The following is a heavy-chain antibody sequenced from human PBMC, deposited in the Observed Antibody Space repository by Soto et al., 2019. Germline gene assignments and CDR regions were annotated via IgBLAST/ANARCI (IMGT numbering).Heavy chain of an antibody. CDR2: IIPIFGTA. CDR3: ARSTFGGVIVMGYYFDY. V-gene: IGHV1-69*01. J-gene: IGHJ4*02. Sequence: QVQLVQSGAEVKKPGSSVKVSCKASGGTFSSYAISWVRQAPGQGLEWMGGIIPIFGTANYAQKFQGRVTITADESTSTAYMELSSLRSEDTAVYYCARSTFGGVIVMGYYFDYWGQGPLVTVSS. D-gene: IGHD3-16*02. CDR1: GGTFSSYA.